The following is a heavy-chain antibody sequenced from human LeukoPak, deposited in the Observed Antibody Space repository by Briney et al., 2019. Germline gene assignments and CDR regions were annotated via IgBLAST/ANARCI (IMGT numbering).Heavy chain of an antibody. J-gene: IGHJ6*02. CDR2: ISWNSGSI. CDR1: GFTFDDYA. CDR3: AKETYDSSGYPTYYYYYGMDV. V-gene: IGHV3-9*01. D-gene: IGHD3-22*01. Sequence: GGSLRLSCAASGFTFDDYAMHWVRQAPGKGLGWCSGISWNSGSIGYADSVKGRFTISRDNAKNSLYLQMNSLRAEDTALYYCAKETYDSSGYPTYYYYYGMDVWGQGTTVTVSS.